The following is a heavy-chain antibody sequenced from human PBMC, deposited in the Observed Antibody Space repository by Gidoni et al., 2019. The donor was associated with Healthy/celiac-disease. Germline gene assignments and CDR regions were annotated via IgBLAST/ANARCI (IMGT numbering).Heavy chain of an antibody. J-gene: IGHJ6*02. CDR3: ASLVGATPDSYDYGMDV. D-gene: IGHD1-26*01. CDR2: MNPNSGNT. CDR1: GYTFTSYD. Sequence: QVQLVQSGAEVKKPGASVKVSCKASGYTFTSYDINWVRQATGQGLEWMGWMNPNSGNTGYAQKFQGRVTMTRNTSISTAYMELSSLRSEDTAVYYCASLVGATPDSYDYGMDVWGQGTTVTVSS. V-gene: IGHV1-8*01.